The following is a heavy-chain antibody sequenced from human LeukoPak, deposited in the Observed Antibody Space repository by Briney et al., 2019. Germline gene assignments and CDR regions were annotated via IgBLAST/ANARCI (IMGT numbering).Heavy chain of an antibody. V-gene: IGHV4-59*12. CDR2: IYHSGST. CDR3: ARGPSIQLWSDPYYYYGMDV. CDR1: GGSISSYY. Sequence: SETLSLTCTVSGGSISSYYWSWIRQPPGKGLEWIGYIYHSGSTNYNPSLKSRVTISVDTSKNQFSLKLSSVTAADTAVYYCARGPSIQLWSDPYYYYGMDVWGQGTTVTVSS. D-gene: IGHD5-18*01. J-gene: IGHJ6*02.